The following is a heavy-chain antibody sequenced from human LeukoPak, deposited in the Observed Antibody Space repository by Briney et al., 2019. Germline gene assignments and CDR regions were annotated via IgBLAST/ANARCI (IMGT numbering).Heavy chain of an antibody. Sequence: ASVKVSCKASRYTLSSYDINWVRQAAGQGLEWMGWMNPNSGNTGYAQKLQGRVTMTRNTSITTAYMELSSLRFEDTAVYYCARGPYRRLDYWGEGTLVTVSS. CDR1: RYTLSSYD. D-gene: IGHD3-16*02. V-gene: IGHV1-8*01. J-gene: IGHJ4*02. CDR2: MNPNSGNT. CDR3: ARGPYRRLDY.